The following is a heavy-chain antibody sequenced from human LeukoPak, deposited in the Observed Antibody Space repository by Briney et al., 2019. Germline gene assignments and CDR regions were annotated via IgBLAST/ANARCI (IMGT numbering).Heavy chain of an antibody. CDR2: FVVDSGNT. CDR3: AASPDYYDSSGYSYYFDY. CDR1: GFTFTSSA. V-gene: IGHV1-58*01. Sequence: SVKVSCKASGFTFTSSAVQWVRPARGQRLEWIGWFVVDSGNTNYAQKFQERVTITRDMSTSTAYMEQSSLRSEDTAVYYCAASPDYYDSSGYSYYFDYWGQGTLVTVSS. J-gene: IGHJ4*02. D-gene: IGHD3-22*01.